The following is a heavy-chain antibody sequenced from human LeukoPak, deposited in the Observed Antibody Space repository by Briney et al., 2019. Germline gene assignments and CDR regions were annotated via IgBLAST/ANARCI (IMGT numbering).Heavy chain of an antibody. V-gene: IGHV3-53*01. D-gene: IGHD3-10*01. CDR2: IYSGGST. Sequence: GGSLRLSCAASGFTVSSNYMNWVRQAPGKGLEWVSVIYSGGSTYYTDSVKGRFTISRDNSKNTLYLQMNGLRAEDTAVYYCARGIPYGSGGYNLDYWGQGTLVTVSS. CDR3: ARGIPYGSGGYNLDY. CDR1: GFTVSSNY. J-gene: IGHJ4*02.